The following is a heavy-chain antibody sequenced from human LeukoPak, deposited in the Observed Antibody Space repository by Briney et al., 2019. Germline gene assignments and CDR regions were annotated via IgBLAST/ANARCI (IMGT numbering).Heavy chain of an antibody. Sequence: KTSETLSLTCTVSGGSISSYYRSWIRQPPGKGLEWIGYIYYSGSTNYNPSLKSRVTISVDTSKNQFSLKLSSVTAADTAVYFCARDPYGSNAFDIWGQGTMVTVSS. CDR2: IYYSGST. CDR3: ARDPYGSNAFDI. D-gene: IGHD4-17*01. V-gene: IGHV4-59*01. J-gene: IGHJ3*02. CDR1: GGSISSYY.